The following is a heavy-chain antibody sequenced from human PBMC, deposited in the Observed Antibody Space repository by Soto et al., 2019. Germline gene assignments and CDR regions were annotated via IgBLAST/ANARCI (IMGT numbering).Heavy chain of an antibody. V-gene: IGHV4-4*02. CDR3: ASRDPGTSVDY. J-gene: IGHJ4*02. Sequence: QVQLQESGPGLVKPSGTLSLTCAVSGGSFTSNNWWTWVRQPPGQGLEWIGEIYRTGSTNNNPSPERRVTISLDKSENQCSLKVTSLTAADTAVYYCASRDPGTSVDYWGQGTLVTVSS. CDR1: GGSFTSNNW. D-gene: IGHD1-7*01. CDR2: IYRTGST.